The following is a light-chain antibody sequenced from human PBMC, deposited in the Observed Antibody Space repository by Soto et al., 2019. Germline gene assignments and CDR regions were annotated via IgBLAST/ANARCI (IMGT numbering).Light chain of an antibody. V-gene: IGLV1-44*01. Sequence: QSVLTQPPSASGTPGQRVPISCSGSSSNIGSNTVHWYQQLPGTAPKLLIYTNDQRPSGVPDRLSGSRSGTSASLAISGLQFEDEADYHCSSWDDNLEAVVFGAGTKLTVL. CDR3: SSWDDNLEAVV. J-gene: IGLJ1*01. CDR2: TND. CDR1: SSNIGSNT.